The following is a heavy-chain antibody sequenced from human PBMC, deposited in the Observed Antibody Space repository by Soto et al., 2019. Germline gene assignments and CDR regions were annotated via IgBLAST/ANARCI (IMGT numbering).Heavy chain of an antibody. CDR1: GESFSAYY. J-gene: IGHJ4*02. V-gene: IGHV4-34*01. CDR3: ARDPAKAGDTPY. Sequence: PSETLSLTCAVYGESFSAYYWSWVRQSPGKGLEWIGEVNHSGSTNYNPSLKSRVTIPIDTSKNQFSLNLSSMTAADTAVYYCARDPAKAGDTPYWGQGTLVTVSS. CDR2: VNHSGST. D-gene: IGHD6-25*01.